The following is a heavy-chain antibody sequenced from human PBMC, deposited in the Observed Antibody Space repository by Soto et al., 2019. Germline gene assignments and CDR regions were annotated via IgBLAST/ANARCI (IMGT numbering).Heavy chain of an antibody. CDR1: GGTFSSYA. Sequence: SVKVSCKASGGTFSSYAISWVRQAPGQGLEWMGGIIPIFGTANYAQKFQGRVTITADKSTSTAYMELSSLRSEDTAVYYCARETRVAANHVTWFDPWGQGTLVTVSS. CDR3: ARETRVAANHVTWFDP. D-gene: IGHD2-15*01. V-gene: IGHV1-69*06. J-gene: IGHJ5*02. CDR2: IIPIFGTA.